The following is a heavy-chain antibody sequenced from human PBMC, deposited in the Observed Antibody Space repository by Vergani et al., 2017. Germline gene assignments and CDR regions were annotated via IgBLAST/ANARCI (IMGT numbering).Heavy chain of an antibody. CDR2: VSPYNGNT. CDR1: GYSFINYG. J-gene: IGHJ4*02. V-gene: IGHV1-18*01. Sequence: QSQLVQSGDEVKKPGASVKVSCKTSGYSFINYGISWVRQAPGQGLEWLGWVSPYNGNTNYGQKIQGRVTMTTDTSTRTAYMQLRSLTFDDTAVYYCARARAGRQWLAASGFDSWGQGTLVTVSS. CDR3: ARARAGRQWLAASGFDS. D-gene: IGHD6-19*01.